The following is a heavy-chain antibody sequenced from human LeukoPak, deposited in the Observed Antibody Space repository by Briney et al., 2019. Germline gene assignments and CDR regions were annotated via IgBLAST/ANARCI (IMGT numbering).Heavy chain of an antibody. J-gene: IGHJ4*02. CDR1: GDSVNNTNYY. CDR2: INYRGNT. Sequence: PSETLSLTCNVSGDSVNNTNYYWAWIRQPPGKGLEWIGSINYRGNTYFNPSPKSPITLSMDSSMNQFSLKLTSVTAADTAMFFCARVTYRSSSPFFNFWGQGTLVTVSS. D-gene: IGHD6-6*01. CDR3: ARVTYRSSSPFFNF. V-gene: IGHV4-39*07.